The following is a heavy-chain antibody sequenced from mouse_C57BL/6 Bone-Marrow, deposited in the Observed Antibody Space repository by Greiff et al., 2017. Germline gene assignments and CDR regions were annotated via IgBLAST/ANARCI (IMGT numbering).Heavy chain of an antibody. D-gene: IGHD3-3*01. Sequence: QVQLQQSGPELVKPGASVKISCKASGYAFSSSWMNWVKQRPGKGLEWIGRIYPGDGDTNYNGKFKGKATLTADKSSSTAYMQLSSLTSEDSAVYFCARPGRWDYFDYWGQGTTLTVSS. CDR1: GYAFSSSW. V-gene: IGHV1-82*01. J-gene: IGHJ2*01. CDR3: ARPGRWDYFDY. CDR2: IYPGDGDT.